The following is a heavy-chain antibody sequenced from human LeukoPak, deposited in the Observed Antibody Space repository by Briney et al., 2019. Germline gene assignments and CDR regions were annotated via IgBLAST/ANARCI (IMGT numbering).Heavy chain of an antibody. CDR3: ARHDYGGNSGDY. Sequence: PGGSLRLSCAASGFTFSSYSMNWVRQAPGKGLEWVSYIGTSGSTIYYADSVKGRFTISRDNAKNSLYLQMNSLRDEDTAVYYCARHDYGGNSGDYWGQGTLVTVSS. D-gene: IGHD4-23*01. CDR1: GFTFSSYS. CDR2: IGTSGSTI. J-gene: IGHJ4*02. V-gene: IGHV3-48*02.